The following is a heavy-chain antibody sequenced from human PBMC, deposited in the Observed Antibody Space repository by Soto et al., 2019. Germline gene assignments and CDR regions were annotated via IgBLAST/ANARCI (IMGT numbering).Heavy chain of an antibody. CDR2: ISSSSSYT. Sequence: PGGSLRLSCAASGFTFSTFSMNWVRQAPGKGLEWVSAISSSSSYTYYADSLRGRFSISRDNAKNSLYLQMNSLRAEDTAVYYCARDLGVVVVPPTFDYWGQGILVTVSS. CDR1: GFTFSTFS. J-gene: IGHJ4*02. V-gene: IGHV3-21*01. D-gene: IGHD2-2*01. CDR3: ARDLGVVVVPPTFDY.